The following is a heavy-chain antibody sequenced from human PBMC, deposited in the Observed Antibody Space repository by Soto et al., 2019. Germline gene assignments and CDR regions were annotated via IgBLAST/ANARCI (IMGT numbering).Heavy chain of an antibody. D-gene: IGHD5-18*01. Sequence: EVQLVESGGGLVQPGGSLRLSCAASGFSFSSYWMHWVRQAPGKGLVWVSRIKTDGGSTDYADSVKGRFTISRDNAKNTLYLQMNSLRAEDTAVYYCAKREGNTYGLFHWGQGTLVTVSS. CDR1: GFSFSSYW. V-gene: IGHV3-74*01. CDR2: IKTDGGST. J-gene: IGHJ4*02. CDR3: AKREGNTYGLFH.